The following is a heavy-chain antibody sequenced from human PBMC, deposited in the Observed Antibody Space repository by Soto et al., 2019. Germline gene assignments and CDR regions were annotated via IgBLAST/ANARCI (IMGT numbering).Heavy chain of an antibody. Sequence: QVQLVESGGGVVQPGRSLRLSCAASGFTFSSYGMHWVRQAPGKGLEWVAVISYDGSNKYYADSVKGRFTISRDNSKNTLYLQMNSLRAEDTAVYYCAKGRAARVTISCYFDLWGRGTLVTVSS. V-gene: IGHV3-30*18. CDR2: ISYDGSNK. CDR3: AKGRAARVTISCYFDL. D-gene: IGHD5-18*01. J-gene: IGHJ2*01. CDR1: GFTFSSYG.